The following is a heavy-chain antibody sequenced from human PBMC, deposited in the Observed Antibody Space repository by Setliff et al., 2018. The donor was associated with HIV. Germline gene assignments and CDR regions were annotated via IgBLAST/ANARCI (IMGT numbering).Heavy chain of an antibody. D-gene: IGHD3-16*01. CDR3: ARQPYDSRRFGWFDP. CDR2: IYDSGAT. CDR1: GGSISGFY. Sequence: SETLSLTCTVSGGSISGFYWSWIRQSPGNGLEWIGWIYDSGATKYNPSLKSRATISLETSKMQFSLKLTSVIAADTAVYYCARQPYDSRRFGWFDPWAREPWSPSPQ. V-gene: IGHV4-59*08. J-gene: IGHJ5*02.